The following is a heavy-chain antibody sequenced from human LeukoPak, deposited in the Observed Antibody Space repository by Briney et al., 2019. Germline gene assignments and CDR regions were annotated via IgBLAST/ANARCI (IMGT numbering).Heavy chain of an antibody. CDR3: ARDLHRSRGIVVVVVALNH. Sequence: GGSLRLSCAPSGFTFSSYWMRWVRQAQGKVLEWVANIKQNGSERYYVDSVKGRFTIYRDNTKNSLYMQMNSLRAEDTAVYYCARDLHRSRGIVVVVVALNHWGQGTLVTVSS. J-gene: IGHJ5*02. V-gene: IGHV3-7*01. CDR1: GFTFSSYW. D-gene: IGHD2-15*01. CDR2: IKQNGSER.